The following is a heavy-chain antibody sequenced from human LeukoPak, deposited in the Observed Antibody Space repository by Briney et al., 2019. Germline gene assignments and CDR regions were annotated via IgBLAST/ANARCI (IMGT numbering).Heavy chain of an antibody. V-gene: IGHV4-30-4*01. CDR1: GGSISGGDYY. D-gene: IGHD3-22*01. J-gene: IGHJ4*02. CDR3: ARVQYYYDSSGYKGLGYFDY. CDR2: IYYSGST. Sequence: PSQTLSLTCTVSGGSISGGDYYWSWIRQPPGKGLEWIGSIYYSGSTYYNPSLKSRVTISVDTSKNQFSLKLSSVTAADTAVYYCARVQYYYDSSGYKGLGYFDYWGQGTLVTVSS.